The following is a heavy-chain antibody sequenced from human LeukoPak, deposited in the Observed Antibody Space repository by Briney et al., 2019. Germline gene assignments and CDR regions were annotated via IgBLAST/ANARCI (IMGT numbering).Heavy chain of an antibody. Sequence: PSETLPLTCAVYGGPFRGFFWSWIRQAPGKGLEWIGEVSHSDSSNYNPSLKSRINISLDTSKSQFSLRLTSVTAADTAVYYCARGIFYGGRNQYIWLDLWGQGTLVTVSS. D-gene: IGHD4-23*01. CDR3: ARGIFYGGRNQYIWLDL. CDR2: VSHSDSS. V-gene: IGHV4-34*01. J-gene: IGHJ5*02. CDR1: GGPFRGFF.